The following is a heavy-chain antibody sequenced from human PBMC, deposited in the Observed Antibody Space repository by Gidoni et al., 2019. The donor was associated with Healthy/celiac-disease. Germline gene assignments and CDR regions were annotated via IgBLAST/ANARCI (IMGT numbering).Heavy chain of an antibody. Sequence: EVRLLESGGGLVQPGGSLRLSCAASGFTFHRYAMSWVRQAPGKGLEWVSAIRGSGGSTYYADAVKGRFTISRDNAKNTLYLQMNSLRAEDTAVYYCAKDSLRFLEWLLSPFDYWGQGTLVTVSS. V-gene: IGHV3-23*01. J-gene: IGHJ4*02. CDR3: AKDSLRFLEWLLSPFDY. CDR2: IRGSGGST. D-gene: IGHD3-3*01. CDR1: GFTFHRYA.